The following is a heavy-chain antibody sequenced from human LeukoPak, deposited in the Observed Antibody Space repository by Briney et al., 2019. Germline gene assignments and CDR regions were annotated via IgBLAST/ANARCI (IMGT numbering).Heavy chain of an antibody. V-gene: IGHV3-30*03. CDR1: GFTLSSYG. J-gene: IGHJ4*02. Sequence: PRGSLRLSRAVSGFTLSSYGMHWVPQAPGKALEEVAGISYDGSNKYYAETAKGRFTISRHNSKHTMYLQMNSLRAEDTGVYYSATLYGDYCVYWGQGTLVTVSS. CDR2: ISYDGSNK. D-gene: IGHD4-17*01. CDR3: ATLYGDYCVY.